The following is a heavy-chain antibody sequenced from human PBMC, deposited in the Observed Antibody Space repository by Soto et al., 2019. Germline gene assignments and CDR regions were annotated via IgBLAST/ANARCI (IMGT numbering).Heavy chain of an antibody. CDR3: ARGRSGGSCRNWFDP. J-gene: IGHJ5*02. CDR2: INHSGST. CDR1: GGSFSGYY. Sequence: QVQLQQWGAGLLKPSETLSLTCAVYGGSFSGYYWSWIRQPPGKGLEWIGEINHSGSTNYNPSLKSRVTLSVATSKNQFSLKLSSVTAADTAVYYCARGRSGGSCRNWFDPWGQGTLVTVSS. V-gene: IGHV4-34*01. D-gene: IGHD2-15*01.